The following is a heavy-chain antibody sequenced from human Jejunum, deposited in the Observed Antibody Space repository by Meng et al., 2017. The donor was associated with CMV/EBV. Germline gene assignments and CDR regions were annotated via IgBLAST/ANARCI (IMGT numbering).Heavy chain of an antibody. Sequence: SGFTFTSYSMNWVRQAPVKGLEWVSSISSSSSYIYYADSVKGRFTISRDNAKNSRYLQMNSLRAEDTAVYYCARAGGIYDSPDVWGQGTTVTVSS. J-gene: IGHJ6*02. CDR2: ISSSSSYI. CDR3: ARAGGIYDSPDV. D-gene: IGHD3-3*01. V-gene: IGHV3-21*01. CDR1: GFTFTSYS.